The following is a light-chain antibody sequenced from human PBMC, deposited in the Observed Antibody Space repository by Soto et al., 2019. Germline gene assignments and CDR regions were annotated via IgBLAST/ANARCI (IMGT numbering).Light chain of an antibody. Sequence: QSVLTQPPSVSGAPGQRVTISCTGSSSNIGAGYDVHWYQQLPGTAPKLLIYGNSNRPSGVPDRLSGSKSGTSASLAITGLRAEDEADYYCQSYDSSLSGFVVFGGGTKLTVL. CDR1: SSNIGAGYD. V-gene: IGLV1-40*01. CDR3: QSYDSSLSGFVV. CDR2: GNS. J-gene: IGLJ2*01.